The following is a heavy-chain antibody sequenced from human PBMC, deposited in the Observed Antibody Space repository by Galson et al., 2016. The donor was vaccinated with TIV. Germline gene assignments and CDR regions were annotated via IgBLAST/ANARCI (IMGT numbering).Heavy chain of an antibody. D-gene: IGHD2/OR15-2a*01. J-gene: IGHJ5*02. Sequence: SVKVSCKAFGVIFTNYAISWVRQVPGQGLEWMGRIIPLFGATKYAQKFQGSVTITADEPRSTTYMELSGLRPDDTAVYYCAREGQIYGDSYDPWGQGSLVTVSS. CDR1: GVIFTNYA. V-gene: IGHV1-69*13. CDR3: AREGQIYGDSYDP. CDR2: IIPLFGAT.